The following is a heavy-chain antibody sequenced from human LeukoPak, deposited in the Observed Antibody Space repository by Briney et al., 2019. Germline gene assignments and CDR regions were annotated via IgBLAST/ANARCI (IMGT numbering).Heavy chain of an antibody. CDR3: ARLHYGGNYGYYYYYMDV. V-gene: IGHV4-39*01. CDR2: IYHTGST. Sequence: SETLSLTCTVSGGSISSSSYYWGWIRQPPGKGLEWIGRIYHTGSTYYNPSLKSRVSISVDTSKNQFSLKLSSVTAADTAVYYCARLHYGGNYGYYYYYMDVWGKGTTVTISS. J-gene: IGHJ6*03. D-gene: IGHD4-23*01. CDR1: GGSISSSSYY.